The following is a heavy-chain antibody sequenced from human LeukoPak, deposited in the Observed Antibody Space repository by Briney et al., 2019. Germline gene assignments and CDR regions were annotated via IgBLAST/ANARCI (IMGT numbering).Heavy chain of an antibody. V-gene: IGHV4-39*02. J-gene: IGHJ5*02. CDR1: GGSLTSTTYY. CDR3: ARRAGDGVVNWFDP. D-gene: IGHD2-21*02. Sequence: SETLSLTCTVSGGSLTSTTYYWAWFRQPPGKGLEWIGSFYYDGRTFYSPSLTSRITISGDTSKNHFSLTLSSVVASDTAVYYCARRAGDGVVNWFDPWGRGTLVTVSS. CDR2: FYYDGRT.